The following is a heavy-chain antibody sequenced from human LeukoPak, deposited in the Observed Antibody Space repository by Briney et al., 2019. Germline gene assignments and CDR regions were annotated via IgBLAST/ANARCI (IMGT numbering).Heavy chain of an antibody. Sequence: PGGSLRLSCAASGFTFSSYGMNWVRQAPGKGLEWVSYISSSSTYIHYADSVKGRFTISRDNTKNSLYLQMNSLRAEDTAVYYCARDAPYYYDSSGYYSNWFDPWGQGTLVTVSS. J-gene: IGHJ5*02. V-gene: IGHV3-21*01. CDR2: ISSSSTYI. CDR1: GFTFSSYG. D-gene: IGHD3-22*01. CDR3: ARDAPYYYDSSGYYSNWFDP.